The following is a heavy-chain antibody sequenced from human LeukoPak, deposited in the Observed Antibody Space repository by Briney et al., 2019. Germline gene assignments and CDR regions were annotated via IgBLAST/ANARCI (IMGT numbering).Heavy chain of an antibody. CDR2: IYNGGTT. J-gene: IGHJ4*02. Sequence: PSQTLSLTCTVSDGSISGDNYYWSWIRQLPGKGLERIGYIYNGGTTHYNPSLKSRVIISVDTSKNQFSLKLKSVTAADTAMYYCARGARFFAYYDYWGQGTLVTVSS. V-gene: IGHV4-31*03. D-gene: IGHD2-21*01. CDR1: DGSISGDNYY. CDR3: ARGARFFAYYDY.